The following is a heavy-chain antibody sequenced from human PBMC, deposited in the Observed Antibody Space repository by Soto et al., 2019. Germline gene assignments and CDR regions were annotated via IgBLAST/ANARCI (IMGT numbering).Heavy chain of an antibody. CDR3: ASCSCDFDSSRYYHPGRVYFDI. D-gene: IGHD3-22*01. J-gene: IGHJ3*02. CDR1: GYSFTSYD. V-gene: IGHV1-8*01. Sequence: ASVKVSCKAYGYSFTSYDNKWVRQATGQALEWMGLMNPNSGNTGYAQKLQGRITMPRNTSISTDYMELSSLSSEDTAVYCCASCSCDFDSSRYYHPGRVYFDIWGQGTLVTVSS. CDR2: MNPNSGNT.